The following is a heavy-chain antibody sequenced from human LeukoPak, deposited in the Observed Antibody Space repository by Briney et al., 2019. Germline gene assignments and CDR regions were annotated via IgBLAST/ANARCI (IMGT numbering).Heavy chain of an antibody. CDR3: ARESMGHDFWSGYYQERSDY. Sequence: GASVKVSCKASGHTFTSYGISWVRRAPGQGLEWMGWISAYNGYTNFAQKLQGRVTMTTDTSTSTAYMELRSLRSDDTAVYYCARESMGHDFWSGYYQERSDYWGQGTLVTVSS. D-gene: IGHD3-3*01. J-gene: IGHJ4*02. V-gene: IGHV1-18*01. CDR2: ISAYNGYT. CDR1: GHTFTSYG.